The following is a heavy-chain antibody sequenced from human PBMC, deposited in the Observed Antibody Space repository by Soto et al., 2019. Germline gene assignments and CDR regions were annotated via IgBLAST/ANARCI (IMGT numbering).Heavy chain of an antibody. V-gene: IGHV4-30-4*01. CDR2: ISYRGNT. J-gene: IGHJ4*02. CDR3: ARERAHLHASSGRLDV. CDR1: GGSISSGGYF. Sequence: SETLSLTCTVSGGSISSGGYFWTWIPQPPGKGLQWIGYISYRGNTFYNPSLKTRLTMSVDTSKNQFSVRLRSVTAADTAVYYCARERAHLHASSGRLDVWGQGMLVTVSS. D-gene: IGHD3-22*01.